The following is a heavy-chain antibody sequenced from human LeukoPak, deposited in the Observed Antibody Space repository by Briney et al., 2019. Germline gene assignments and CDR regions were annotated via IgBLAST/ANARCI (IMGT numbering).Heavy chain of an antibody. CDR3: ARDTTSYYGSGTSDY. Sequence: ASVKVSCKASGYTFTSYCISWVRQAPGQGLEWMGGISAYNGNTNYAQKLQGRVTMTTDTSTSTAYMELRSLRSADTAVYYCARDTTSYYGSGTSDYWGQGTLVTVSS. D-gene: IGHD3-10*01. CDR2: ISAYNGNT. J-gene: IGHJ4*02. V-gene: IGHV1-18*01. CDR1: GYTFTSYC.